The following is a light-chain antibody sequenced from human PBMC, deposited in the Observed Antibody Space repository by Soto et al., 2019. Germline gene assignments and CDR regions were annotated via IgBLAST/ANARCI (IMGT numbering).Light chain of an antibody. Sequence: DIVMTQSPLSLPVTPGEPASISCRSSQSLLHSNGYNYLDWYLQKPAQSPQLLIYLGSNRASGVPDRFSGSGSGTEFTLSMSRVEADDVGVYYCLQALQTPQVTFGQGTRLEIK. CDR1: QSLLHSNGYNY. V-gene: IGKV2-28*01. CDR2: LGS. CDR3: LQALQTPQVT. J-gene: IGKJ5*01.